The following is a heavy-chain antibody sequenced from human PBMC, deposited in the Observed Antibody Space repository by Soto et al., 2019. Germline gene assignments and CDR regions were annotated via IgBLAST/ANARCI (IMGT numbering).Heavy chain of an antibody. CDR1: GGTFSSYA. V-gene: IGHV1-69*12. Sequence: QVQLVQSGAEVKKPGSSVKVSCKASGGTFSSYAISWVRQAPGQGLEWMGGIIPIFGTANYAQKFQGRVTITADESTSTAYMELISLRSEDTSVQYCGFQVDYYYYSMYVWGQGTTVTVSS. CDR3: GFQVDYYYYSMYV. J-gene: IGHJ6*02. D-gene: IGHD2-15*01. CDR2: IIPIFGTA.